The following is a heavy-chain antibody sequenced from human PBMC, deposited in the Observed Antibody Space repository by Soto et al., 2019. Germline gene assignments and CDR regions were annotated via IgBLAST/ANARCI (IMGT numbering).Heavy chain of an antibody. V-gene: IGHV1-3*01. Sequence: ASVKVSCKASGDTFTSYYMHWVRQAPGQRLEWMGWINAGNGNTKYSQKFQGRVTITRDTSASTAYMELSSLRSEDTAVYYCARDLIYGSGSYYGWGQGTLVTVSS. CDR3: ARDLIYGSGSYYG. J-gene: IGHJ4*02. D-gene: IGHD3-10*01. CDR1: GDTFTSYY. CDR2: INAGNGNT.